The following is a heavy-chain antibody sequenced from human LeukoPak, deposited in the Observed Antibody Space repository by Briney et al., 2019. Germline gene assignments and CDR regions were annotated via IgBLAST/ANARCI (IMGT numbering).Heavy chain of an antibody. J-gene: IGHJ4*02. V-gene: IGHV3-30*18. CDR2: ISNDGSKK. CDR1: GFTFSSYG. CDR3: AKDRYSYAFEYSDS. D-gene: IGHD5-18*01. Sequence: GGSLRLSCAASGFTFSSYGMHWVRQAPGKGLDWVAVISNDGSKKYYADSVKGRFTISRDNSKNTLSLQVSSLRTKDTAVYYCAKDRYSYAFEYSDSWGQGTLVAVSS.